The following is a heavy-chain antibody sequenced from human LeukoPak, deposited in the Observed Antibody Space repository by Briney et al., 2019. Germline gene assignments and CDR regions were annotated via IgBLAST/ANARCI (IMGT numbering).Heavy chain of an antibody. CDR2: IYPGDSDV. J-gene: IGHJ5*02. D-gene: IGHD1-26*01. V-gene: IGHV5-51*01. CDR3: ARHGPEFKWEPDNWFDP. CDR1: GYIFTNYW. Sequence: PGESLKISCKGSGYIFTNYWIGWVRQMPGKGLEWMGIIYPGDSDVRYSPSFQGQVTISADKSISTAYLQWSSLKASDTAMYYCARHGPEFKWEPDNWFDPWGQGTLVTVSS.